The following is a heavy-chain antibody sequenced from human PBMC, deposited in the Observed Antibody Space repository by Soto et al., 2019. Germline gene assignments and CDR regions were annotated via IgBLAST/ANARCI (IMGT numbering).Heavy chain of an antibody. CDR2: IDPSDSYT. V-gene: IGHV5-10-1*01. CDR1: GYSFTSHW. J-gene: IGHJ3*02. Sequence: PGESLKISCKGSGYSFTSHWISWVRQMPGKGLEWMGRIDPSDSYTNYSPSFQGHVTISADKSISTAYLQWSSLKASDTAMYYCARDGVFSVLMVYATAFDIWGQGTMVTVSS. CDR3: ARDGVFSVLMVYATAFDI. D-gene: IGHD2-8*01.